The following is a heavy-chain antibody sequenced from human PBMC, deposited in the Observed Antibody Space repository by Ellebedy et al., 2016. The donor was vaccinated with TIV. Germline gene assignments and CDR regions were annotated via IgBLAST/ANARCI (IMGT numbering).Heavy chain of an antibody. Sequence: AASVKVSCNASGYTFSGYYMHWVRQAPGQGLEWIGAVIPKFERGSPAQKFQGRVTITADEAMSTAYREMSSWRYDDTAVYYCATSGWVVEATSVPFHIWGQGTMVTVSS. J-gene: IGHJ3*02. CDR1: GYTFSGYY. V-gene: IGHV1-69*13. CDR3: ATSGWVVEATSVPFHI. CDR2: VIPKFERG. D-gene: IGHD1-26*01.